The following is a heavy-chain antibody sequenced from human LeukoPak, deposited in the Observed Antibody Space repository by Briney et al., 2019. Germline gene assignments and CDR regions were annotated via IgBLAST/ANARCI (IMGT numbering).Heavy chain of an antibody. V-gene: IGHV7-4-1*02. CDR1: GYTFTTYA. D-gene: IGHD4-17*01. J-gene: IGHJ4*02. CDR2: IYTNTGNP. CDR3: ARDRLGTVTTGRRGPHFDY. Sequence: ASVKVSCKASGYTFTTYAMNWVRQAPGQGLEWMGWIYTNTGNPTYTQGFTGRFVFSLDTSVSTTYLQISNLKAEDTAVYYCARDRLGTVTTGRRGPHFDYWGQGTLVTVSS.